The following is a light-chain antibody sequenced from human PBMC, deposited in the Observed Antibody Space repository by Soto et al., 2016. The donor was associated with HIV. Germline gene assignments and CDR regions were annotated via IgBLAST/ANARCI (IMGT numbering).Light chain of an antibody. CDR2: QDT. V-gene: IGLV3-1*01. CDR1: KLGDKY. CDR3: QAWDSNTHVV. Sequence: SYELTQSPSVSVSPGQTASITCSGDKLGDKYTCWCQQKPGQSPVLVIYQDTRRPSGIPERFSGSNSGNTATLTISGTQAMDEADYYCQAWDSNTHVVFGGGTKLTVL. J-gene: IGLJ2*01.